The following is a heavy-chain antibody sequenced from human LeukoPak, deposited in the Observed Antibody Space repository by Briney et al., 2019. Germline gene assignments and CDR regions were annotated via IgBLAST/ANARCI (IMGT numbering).Heavy chain of an antibody. V-gene: IGHV1-18*01. Sequence: ASVKVSCKASGYTFTSYGISWARQAPGQGLEWMGWISGYNGDTSYTQKLQGRVTMTTDTSTSTAYMELSRLRSDDTAVYYCARDRVPAAIGGDYWGQGTLVTVSS. CDR1: GYTFTSYG. CDR2: ISGYNGDT. D-gene: IGHD2-2*01. J-gene: IGHJ4*02. CDR3: ARDRVPAAIGGDY.